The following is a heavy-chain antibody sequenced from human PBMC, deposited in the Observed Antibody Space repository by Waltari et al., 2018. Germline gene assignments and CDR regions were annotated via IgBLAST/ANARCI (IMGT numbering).Heavy chain of an antibody. J-gene: IGHJ4*02. D-gene: IGHD3-22*01. CDR3: ASLDYYDSSGYYPFDY. CDR1: GGSFSGYY. V-gene: IGHV4-34*01. CDR2: INHSGST. Sequence: QVQLQQWGAGLLKPSETLSLTCAAYGGSFSGYYWSWIRQPPGKGLEWIGEINHSGSTNYNPSLKSRVTISVDTSKNQFSLKLSSVTAADTAVYYCASLDYYDSSGYYPFDYWGQGTLVTVSS.